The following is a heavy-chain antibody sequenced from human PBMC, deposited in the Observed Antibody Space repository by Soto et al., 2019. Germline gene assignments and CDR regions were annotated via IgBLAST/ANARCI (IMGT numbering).Heavy chain of an antibody. CDR1: GGTFSSYT. J-gene: IGHJ4*02. Sequence: SVKVSCKASGGTFSSYTISWVRQAPGQGLEWMGRIIPILGIANYAQKFQGRVTITADKSTSTAYMELSSLRSEDTAVYYCAREGGYSYGFDYWGQGTLVTVSS. V-gene: IGHV1-69*04. D-gene: IGHD5-18*01. CDR2: IIPILGIA. CDR3: AREGGYSYGFDY.